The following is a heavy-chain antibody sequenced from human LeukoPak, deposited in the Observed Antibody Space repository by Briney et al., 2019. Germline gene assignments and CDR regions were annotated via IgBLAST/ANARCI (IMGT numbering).Heavy chain of an antibody. CDR3: AKMRGQYYHSYYMDA. CDR1: GFIFSSYA. J-gene: IGHJ6*03. V-gene: IGHV3-23*01. Sequence: PGGSLGLSCAASGFIFSSYAMSWVRQAPGKGLEWVSYGGSGGSTYYADSVKGRFTVSRDNSKSTLYLQMNSLTAEDTAVYYCAKMRGQYYHSYYMDAWGKGTTVTVSS. CDR2: GGSGGST.